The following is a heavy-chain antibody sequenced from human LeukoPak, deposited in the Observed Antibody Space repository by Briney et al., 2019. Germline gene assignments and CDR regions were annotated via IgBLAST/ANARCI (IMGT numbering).Heavy chain of an antibody. CDR2: ISTSSSSI. CDR1: GCIFSSYW. CDR3: AKTDSCGSGSPYPNGAFDI. V-gene: IGHV3-21*05. Sequence: GGSLRLSWGASGCIFSSYWMSWLRQAPRKGLEWGSFISTSSSSIYYAESVKGRSTISTDNAQNHLYLQLDSLRAEETAIYYCAKTDSCGSGSPYPNGAFDIWGQGTMVTVSS. J-gene: IGHJ3*02. D-gene: IGHD3-10*01.